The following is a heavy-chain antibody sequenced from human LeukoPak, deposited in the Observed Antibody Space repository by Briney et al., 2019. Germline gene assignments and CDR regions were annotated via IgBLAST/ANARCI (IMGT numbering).Heavy chain of an antibody. V-gene: IGHV3-48*03. CDR3: ARVFVGENFDY. J-gene: IGHJ4*02. Sequence: PGGSLRLFCAASGFTFSSYEMNWVRQAPGKGLEWLSYISYTGSNKYYAESVKGRFTISRDNAKNSLYLQMDSLRAEDTAVYFCARVFVGENFDYWGQGTLVTVSS. CDR1: GFTFSSYE. CDR2: ISYTGSNK. D-gene: IGHD1-14*01.